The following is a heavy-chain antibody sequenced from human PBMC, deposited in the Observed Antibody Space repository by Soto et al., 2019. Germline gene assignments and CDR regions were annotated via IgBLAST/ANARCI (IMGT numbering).Heavy chain of an antibody. V-gene: IGHV1-69*13. CDR2: IIPIFGTA. CDR1: GGTFSSYA. Sequence: SVKVSCKSSGGTFSSYAISWVRQAPGQGLEWMGGIIPIFGTANYAQKFQGRVTITADESTSTAYMELSSLRSEDTAVYYCATSANEVLDYWGQGTLVTVSS. D-gene: IGHD1-1*01. J-gene: IGHJ4*02. CDR3: ATSANEVLDY.